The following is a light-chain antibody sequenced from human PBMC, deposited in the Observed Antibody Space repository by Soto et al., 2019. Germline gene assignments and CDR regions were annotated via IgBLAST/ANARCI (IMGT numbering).Light chain of an antibody. Sequence: VLTQSPAILYVSPEDRANLYCRASQSISRSLAWYQHKPGQAPRLLIYASSNRATGIPDRFSGSGFGTDFTLTISGLQSEDSAVYFCQQYNNWPLSFGQGTRLEN. J-gene: IGKJ5*01. CDR2: ASS. CDR3: QQYNNWPLS. CDR1: QSISRS. V-gene: IGKV3D-15*01.